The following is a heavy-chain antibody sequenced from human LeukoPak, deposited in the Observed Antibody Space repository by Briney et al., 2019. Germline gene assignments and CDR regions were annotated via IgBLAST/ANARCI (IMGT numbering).Heavy chain of an antibody. CDR3: ARLQPLVIPAAKLGFDY. Sequence: GGTLRLSCVVSGFSFRNHGMSWVRQAPGKGLEWVSTIIDSGDSTYYADSVKGRFTISTDNSKNTLYLQMNSLRVEDTALYYCARLQPLVIPAAKLGFDYWGQGTLVTVSS. D-gene: IGHD2-2*01. V-gene: IGHV3-23*01. CDR2: IIDSGDST. CDR1: GFSFRNHG. J-gene: IGHJ4*02.